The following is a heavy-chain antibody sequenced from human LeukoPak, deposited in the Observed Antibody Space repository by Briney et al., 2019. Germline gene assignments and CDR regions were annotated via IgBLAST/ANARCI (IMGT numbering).Heavy chain of an antibody. CDR1: GYTFTIYG. Sequence: ASVKVSCKASGYTFTIYGISWVRQAPGQGLEWMGWISAYNGNTNYAQKLQGRVTMTTDTSTSTAYMELRSLRSDDTAVYYCARGIPIVVVPAAIRDYYYYYYMDVWGKGTTVTVSS. CDR2: ISAYNGNT. CDR3: ARGIPIVVVPAAIRDYYYYYYMDV. J-gene: IGHJ6*03. V-gene: IGHV1-18*01. D-gene: IGHD2-2*01.